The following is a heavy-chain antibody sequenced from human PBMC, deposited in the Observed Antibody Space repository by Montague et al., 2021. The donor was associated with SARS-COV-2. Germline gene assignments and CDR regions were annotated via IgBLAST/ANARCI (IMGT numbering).Heavy chain of an antibody. Sequence: SETLSLTCAVYGGSFGDDHWSWIRQPPGKGLEWIGDIKQSGRTNYNPSLKSRVTVSVDTSKNELSLKLSSVTAADTAVYFCAGHPFKSPWDPRPFDSWGQGALVIVSS. D-gene: IGHD1-1*01. CDR1: GGSFGDDH. J-gene: IGHJ5*01. CDR2: IKQSGRT. V-gene: IGHV4-34*01. CDR3: AGHPFKSPWDPRPFDS.